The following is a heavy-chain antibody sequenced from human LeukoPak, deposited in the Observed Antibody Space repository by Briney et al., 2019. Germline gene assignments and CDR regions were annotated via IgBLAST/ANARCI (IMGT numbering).Heavy chain of an antibody. J-gene: IGHJ3*02. Sequence: AGGSLRLSCAASGFTFSSYAMSWVRQAPGKGLEWVSAISGSGGSTYYADSVKGRFTISRDNSKNTLYLQMNSLRAEDTAVYYCAKVHSSSWYLDAFDIWGQGTMVTVSS. CDR1: GFTFSSYA. CDR2: ISGSGGST. D-gene: IGHD6-13*01. V-gene: IGHV3-23*01. CDR3: AKVHSSSWYLDAFDI.